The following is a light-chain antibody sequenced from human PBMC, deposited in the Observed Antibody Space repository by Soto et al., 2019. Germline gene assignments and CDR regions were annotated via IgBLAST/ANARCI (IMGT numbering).Light chain of an antibody. CDR3: QQYSNWPLT. CDR1: QSISSY. V-gene: IGKV1-5*03. J-gene: IGKJ4*01. CDR2: KAS. Sequence: DIQMTQSPSSLSASVGDRVTITCRASQSISSYLNWYQQKPGKAPKLLIYKASSLESGVPSRFSGSGSGTEFTLTINSLQSEDFAVYYCQQYSNWPLTFGGGTKVDI.